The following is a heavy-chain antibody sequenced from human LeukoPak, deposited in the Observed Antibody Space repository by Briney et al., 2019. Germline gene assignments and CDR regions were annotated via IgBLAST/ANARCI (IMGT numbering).Heavy chain of an antibody. J-gene: IGHJ5*02. D-gene: IGHD4-17*01. Sequence: PGGSLRLSCAASGFTVSSNYMSWVRQAPGKGLEWVSVIYSGGSTYYADSVKGRFTISRDNSKNTLYLQMNSLRAEDTAVYYCASTTVTTWGDWFDPWGQGTLVTVSS. CDR1: GFTVSSNY. V-gene: IGHV3-53*01. CDR2: IYSGGST. CDR3: ASTTVTTWGDWFDP.